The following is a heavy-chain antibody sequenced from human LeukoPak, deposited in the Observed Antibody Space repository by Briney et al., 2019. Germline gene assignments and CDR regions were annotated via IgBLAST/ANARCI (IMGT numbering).Heavy chain of an antibody. D-gene: IGHD1/OR15-1a*01. CDR1: GFTFTSSW. V-gene: IGHV3-7*01. J-gene: IGHJ4*02. CDR3: ARDWEHARYN. CDR2: INEPGTEQ. Sequence: GGSLRLSCAASGFTFTSSWMSWVRQAPGKGLEWAANINEPGTEQFYADSVKGRFTLSRDNAKNSVHLLMSSLRVEDTAVYYCARDWEHARYNWGQGTLVIVSP.